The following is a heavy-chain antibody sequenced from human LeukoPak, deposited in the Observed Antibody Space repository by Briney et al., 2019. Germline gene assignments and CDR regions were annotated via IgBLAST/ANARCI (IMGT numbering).Heavy chain of an antibody. J-gene: IGHJ3*02. V-gene: IGHV1-69*04. CDR1: GGTFSSYA. CDR3: ARTTPSSDAFDI. Sequence: SVKVSCKASGGTFSSYAISWVRQAPGRGLEWMGRIIPILGIANYAQKFQGRVTITADKSTSTAYMELSSLRSEDTAVYYCARTTPSSDAFDIWGQGTMVTVSS. CDR2: IIPILGIA.